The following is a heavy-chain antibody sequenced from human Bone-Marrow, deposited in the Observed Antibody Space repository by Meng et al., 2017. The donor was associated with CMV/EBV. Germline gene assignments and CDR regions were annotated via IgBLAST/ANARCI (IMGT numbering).Heavy chain of an antibody. Sequence: GESLKISCTASGFTFGDYAMSWVRQAPGKGLEWVGFIRSKAYGGTTEYAASGKGRFTISRDDSKNTVYLRMNSLKTEDTAVYYCTTHRGWWDNWGQGTLVTVSS. J-gene: IGHJ4*02. CDR1: GFTFGDYA. CDR3: TTHRGWWDN. V-gene: IGHV3-49*04. CDR2: IRSKAYGGTT. D-gene: IGHD6-19*01.